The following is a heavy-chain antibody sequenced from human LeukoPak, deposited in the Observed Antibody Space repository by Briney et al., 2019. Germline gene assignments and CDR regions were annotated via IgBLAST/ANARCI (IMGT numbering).Heavy chain of an antibody. CDR2: ISYDIYSK. CDR3: ARDAWSVRSYFDY. J-gene: IGHJ4*02. Sequence: PGGSLRLSCAASGFTFTSYSMHWVRQAPGKGLEWVAVISYDIYSKYYTDSVRGRFTISRDNSENTLYLQMNSLRGEDTAVYYCARDAWSVRSYFDYWGQGTLVTVSS. D-gene: IGHD2-8*01. V-gene: IGHV3-30*04. CDR1: GFTFTSYS.